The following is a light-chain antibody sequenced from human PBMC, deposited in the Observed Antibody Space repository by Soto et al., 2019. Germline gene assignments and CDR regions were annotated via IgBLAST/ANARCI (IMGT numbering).Light chain of an antibody. J-gene: IGLJ3*02. CDR2: ANI. V-gene: IGLV1-40*01. CDR1: SSNIGADYG. Sequence: QSVLTQPPSVSGAPGQRVTISCTGSSSNIGADYGVHWYQHLPGTAPKLLIYANIHRPSGVPDRFSGSKSATSASLAITGLQAEDEADYYCQSYDSSLNIWVFGGGTKLTVL. CDR3: QSYDSSLNIWV.